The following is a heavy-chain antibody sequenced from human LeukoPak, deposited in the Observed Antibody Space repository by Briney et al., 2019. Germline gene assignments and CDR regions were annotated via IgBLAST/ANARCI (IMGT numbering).Heavy chain of an antibody. D-gene: IGHD3-22*01. CDR2: ISAYNGNT. V-gene: IGHV1-18*01. CDR3: AREAGYYDSSGPRRYWYFDL. J-gene: IGHJ2*01. Sequence: ASVKVFCKASGYTFTSYGISWVRQAPGQGLEWMGWISAYNGNTNYAQKLQGRVTMTTDTSTSTAYMELRSLRSDDTAVYYCAREAGYYDSSGPRRYWYFDLWGRGTLVTVSS. CDR1: GYTFTSYG.